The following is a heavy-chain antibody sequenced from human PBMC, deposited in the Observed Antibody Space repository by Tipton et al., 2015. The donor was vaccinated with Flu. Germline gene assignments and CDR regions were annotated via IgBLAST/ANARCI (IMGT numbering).Heavy chain of an antibody. CDR3: ARVGSLTGSTPRNAFEI. V-gene: IGHV4-61*02. Sequence: GLVKPSQTLSLTCTVSGGSITSGNYWWSWIRQPATKGLEWIGRIYSSGKTNYNPSLKSRVTMSVDTSKSQFSLKVNSVTAADTAVYFCARVGSLTGSTPRNAFEIWGQGTMVTVSS. CDR1: GGSITSGNYW. J-gene: IGHJ3*02. D-gene: IGHD3-10*01. CDR2: IYSSGKT.